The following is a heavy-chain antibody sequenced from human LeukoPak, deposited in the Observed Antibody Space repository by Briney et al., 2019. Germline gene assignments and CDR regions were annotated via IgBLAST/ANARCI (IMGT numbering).Heavy chain of an antibody. CDR1: GGSFSGYY. CDR3: ARDYYDFWSGYYTGIWFDP. D-gene: IGHD3-3*01. V-gene: IGHV4-34*01. CDR2: IYYSGRN. J-gene: IGHJ5*02. Sequence: SETLSLTCAVYGGSFSGYYWSWIRQPPGKGLECIGSIYYSGRNYYNPSLKSRVTISVDTSKNQFSLKLSSVTAADTAVYYCARDYYDFWSGYYTGIWFDPWGQGTLVTVSS.